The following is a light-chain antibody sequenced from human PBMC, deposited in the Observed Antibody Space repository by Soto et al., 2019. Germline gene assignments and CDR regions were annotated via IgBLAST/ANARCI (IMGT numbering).Light chain of an antibody. Sequence: QSALTQPASVSGSPGQSIAISCTGSGSDVGGYNYVSWYRQHPGKAPKLLIFEVNSRPSGVPDRFSGSKSGNTASLTVSGLQAEDESHYYCSSYAGSNTWVFGGGTQLTVL. CDR1: GSDVGGYNY. V-gene: IGLV2-8*01. J-gene: IGLJ3*02. CDR3: SSYAGSNTWV. CDR2: EVN.